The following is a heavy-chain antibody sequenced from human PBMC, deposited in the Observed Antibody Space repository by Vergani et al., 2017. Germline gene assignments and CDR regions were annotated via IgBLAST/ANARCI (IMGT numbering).Heavy chain of an antibody. Sequence: EVQLLESGGGLVQPGGSLRLSCAASGFTFSSYAMSWVRQAPGKGLEWVSIISDNGGTTYYADSVKGRFTISRDNSKDTLYLQMNSLRAEDTAVYYCARVGGIAAQTPTNYYYYYYMDVWGKGTTVTVSS. V-gene: IGHV3-23*01. CDR3: ARVGGIAAQTPTNYYYYYYMDV. D-gene: IGHD6-13*01. CDR1: GFTFSSYA. J-gene: IGHJ6*03. CDR2: ISDNGGTT.